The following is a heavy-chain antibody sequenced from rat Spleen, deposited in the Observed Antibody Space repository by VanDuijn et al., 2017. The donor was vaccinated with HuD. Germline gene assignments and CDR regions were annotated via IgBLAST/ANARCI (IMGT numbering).Heavy chain of an antibody. D-gene: IGHD5-1*01. V-gene: IGHV5-25*01. CDR1: GFTFTNYY. Sequence: EVQLVESGGGLVQPGRSVKLSCAASGFTFTNYYMAWVRQVPTKGLEWVASINTGGGNTYYRQSVKGRFTISRDNAKSTLYLRMDSLRSEDTATYYCTRKGELWGQGVMVTVSS. CDR2: INTGGGNT. J-gene: IGHJ2*01. CDR3: TRKGEL.